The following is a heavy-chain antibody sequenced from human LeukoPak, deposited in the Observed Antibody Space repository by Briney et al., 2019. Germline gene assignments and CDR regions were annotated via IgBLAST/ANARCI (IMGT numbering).Heavy chain of an antibody. J-gene: IGHJ4*02. CDR1: GYTFTNYA. Sequence: ASVKVSCKASGYTFTNYAIHWVRQAPGQRLEWMGWINAGNGSTKYSQKVQGRVTITRDTSASTAYMELSSLRSEDTAVYYCARSSLIGAGGTGDYWGQGTLVTVSS. CDR2: INAGNGST. V-gene: IGHV1-3*01. CDR3: ARSSLIGAGGTGDY. D-gene: IGHD6-13*01.